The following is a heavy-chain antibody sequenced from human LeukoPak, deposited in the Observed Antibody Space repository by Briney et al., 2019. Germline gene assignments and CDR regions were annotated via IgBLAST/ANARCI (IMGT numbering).Heavy chain of an antibody. D-gene: IGHD3-10*01. Sequence: ASVKVSCKASGYTFTGYYMHRVRQAPGQGLEWMGWINPNSGGTNYAQKFQGRVTMTRDTSISTAYMELSRLRSDDTAVYYCAREYAATYYYGSGRGYYFDYWGQGTLVTVSS. J-gene: IGHJ4*02. V-gene: IGHV1-2*02. CDR1: GYTFTGYY. CDR2: INPNSGGT. CDR3: AREYAATYYYGSGRGYYFDY.